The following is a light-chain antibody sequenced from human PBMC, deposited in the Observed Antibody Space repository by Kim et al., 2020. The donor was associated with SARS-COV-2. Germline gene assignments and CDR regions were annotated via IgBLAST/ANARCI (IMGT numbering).Light chain of an antibody. V-gene: IGKV3-20*01. J-gene: IGKJ4*01. CDR3: QTFATF. Sequence: EIVLTQSPGTLSLSPGERASLSCRASHSLNNSHLAWYQQKPGQAPRLLLFDASTRATGVPDRFSGSGSGTHFTLTISRLEPEDFAVYYCQTFATFFGGGTKVDIK. CDR1: HSLNNSH. CDR2: DAS.